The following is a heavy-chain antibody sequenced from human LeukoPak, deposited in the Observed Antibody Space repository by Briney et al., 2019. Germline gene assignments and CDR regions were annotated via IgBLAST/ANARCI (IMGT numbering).Heavy chain of an antibody. V-gene: IGHV4-38-2*02. D-gene: IGHD4-11*01. CDR2: IYHSGST. CDR3: ARHFTVTAYYYYYYYMDV. CDR1: GYSISSGYY. Sequence: SETLSLTCTVSGYSISSGYYWGWIRQPPGKGLEWIGSIYHSGSTNYNPSLKSRVTISVDTSKNQFSLRLSSVTAADTAVYYCARHFTVTAYYYYYYYMDVWGKGTTVTVSS. J-gene: IGHJ6*03.